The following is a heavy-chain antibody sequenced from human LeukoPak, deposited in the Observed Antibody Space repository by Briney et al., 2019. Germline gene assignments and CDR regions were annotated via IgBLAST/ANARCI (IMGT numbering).Heavy chain of an antibody. D-gene: IGHD2-2*01. V-gene: IGHV3-23*01. CDR2: IIGGAGST. J-gene: IGHJ4*02. CDR3: AHGAMYQLDY. CDR1: GFTFSTFA. Sequence: GGSLRLSCEASGFTFSTFAMIWVRQPPGKGLEWVSGIIGGAGSTYYADSVKGRFTISGDNSKNTLFLQMNSLRAEDTAVYYCAHGAMYQLDYWGQGTLVIASS.